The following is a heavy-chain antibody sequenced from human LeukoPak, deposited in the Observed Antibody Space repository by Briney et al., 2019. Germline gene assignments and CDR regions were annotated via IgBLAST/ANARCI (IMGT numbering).Heavy chain of an antibody. CDR3: AKSDYYDSSGHPSSFEY. J-gene: IGHJ4*02. V-gene: IGHV3-23*01. CDR2: VSGSGGTT. Sequence: PGGSLRLSCAASGFPFSSYAMSWVRQAPGRALEWVSAVSGSGGTTYYTDSVKGRFTISRDNSKNTLYLQMNSLRAEDAAVHYCAKSDYYDSSGHPSSFEYWGQGTLVTVSS. D-gene: IGHD3-22*01. CDR1: GFPFSSYA.